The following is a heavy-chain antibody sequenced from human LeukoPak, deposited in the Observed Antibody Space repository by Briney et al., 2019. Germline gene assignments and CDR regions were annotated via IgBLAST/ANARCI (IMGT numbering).Heavy chain of an antibody. CDR1: GGSFSYNY. Sequence: SETLSLTCAVYGGSFSYNYWTWTRQPPGKGLEWIGEINHSGSTNYNPSLKGRVTMSVDRAKNQFSLNLSSVTAADTAVYYCARRSGRLGAFDIWGQGTMVAVSS. D-gene: IGHD5-12*01. V-gene: IGHV4-34*01. CDR3: ARRSGRLGAFDI. CDR2: INHSGST. J-gene: IGHJ3*02.